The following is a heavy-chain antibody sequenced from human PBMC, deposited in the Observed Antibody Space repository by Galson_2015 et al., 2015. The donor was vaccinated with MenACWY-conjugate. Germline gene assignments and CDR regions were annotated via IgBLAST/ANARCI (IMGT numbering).Heavy chain of an antibody. CDR1: CGSTSSSRYF. CDR2: IFYNGGT. D-gene: IGHD4-23*01. J-gene: IGHJ3*02. V-gene: IGHV4-39*01. Sequence: SGNPFLTRPVSCGSTSSSRYFLGWVRPPPGKGLGWVGAIFYNGGTPHNPSPHKPVTASADTSKNQFSLNVNSVTAADTALYYCARRSARLTLGAFDIWGQGTMVTVSS. CDR3: ARRSARLTLGAFDI.